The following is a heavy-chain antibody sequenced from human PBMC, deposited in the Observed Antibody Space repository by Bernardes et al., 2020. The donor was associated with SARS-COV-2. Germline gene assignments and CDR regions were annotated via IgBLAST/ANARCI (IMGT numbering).Heavy chain of an antibody. Sequence: GESLKISCHDSGYSFTSHWIAWVRQMPGKGLEWMGMIYPDDSETRFSPSFQGRVTITADKSSNTAYLQWTSLKASDTAMYYCATHSDSSERGAFDLWGQGTLVTVSS. CDR1: GYSFTSHW. J-gene: IGHJ3*01. D-gene: IGHD6-6*01. CDR2: IYPDDSET. V-gene: IGHV5-51*01. CDR3: ATHSDSSERGAFDL.